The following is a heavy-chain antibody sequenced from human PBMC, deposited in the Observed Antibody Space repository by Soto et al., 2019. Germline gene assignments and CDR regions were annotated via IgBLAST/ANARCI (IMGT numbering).Heavy chain of an antibody. Sequence: ASETLSLTCSVSGDSISSSIQYWGWIRQPPGKGLEWIGSIHYSGTSYYNPSLKSRVTIFVDTSKNQLSLKLSSVTAADTAVYYCARHWIAGSSIPWGQGTLVTVSS. J-gene: IGHJ5*02. CDR3: ARHWIAGSSIP. D-gene: IGHD2-21*01. V-gene: IGHV4-39*01. CDR2: IHYSGTS. CDR1: GDSISSSIQY.